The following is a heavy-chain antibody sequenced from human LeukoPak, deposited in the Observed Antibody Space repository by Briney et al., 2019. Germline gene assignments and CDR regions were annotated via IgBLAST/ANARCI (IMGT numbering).Heavy chain of an antibody. J-gene: IGHJ5*02. V-gene: IGHV4-39*01. D-gene: IGHD3-10*01. Sequence: SETLSLTCTGSGGSIRSSTYHWGWIRQPPGKGLEWIASLHYNGNSYYNPSLKSRVTISIDTSKNQFYLNLTSLTAADTAVYYCAKHNIALANPSYNWFDPWGQGTLVIVSS. CDR1: GGSIRSSTYH. CDR3: AKHNIALANPSYNWFDP. CDR2: LHYNGNS.